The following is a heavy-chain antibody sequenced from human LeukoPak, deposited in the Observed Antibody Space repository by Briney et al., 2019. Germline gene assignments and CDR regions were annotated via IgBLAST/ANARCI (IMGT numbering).Heavy chain of an antibody. V-gene: IGHV4-61*02. D-gene: IGHD1-7*01. Sequence: PSETLSLTCTVSGGSISSGSYYWSWIRQPAGKGLEWIGRIYTSGSTNYNPSLKSRVTISVDTSKNQFSLKLSSVTAADTAVYYCARGYRYNWNYWGYWGQGTLVTVSS. J-gene: IGHJ4*02. CDR1: GGSISSGSYY. CDR3: ARGYRYNWNYWGY. CDR2: IYTSGST.